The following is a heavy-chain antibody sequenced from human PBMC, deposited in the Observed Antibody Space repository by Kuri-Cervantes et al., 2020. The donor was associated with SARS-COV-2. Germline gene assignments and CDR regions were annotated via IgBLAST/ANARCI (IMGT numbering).Heavy chain of an antibody. CDR2: INWNGGST. V-gene: IGHV3-20*04. CDR3: ARDPGYCSGGSCYRYYYYYYMDV. D-gene: IGHD2-15*01. J-gene: IGHJ6*03. Sequence: GGSLRLSCAASGFTFDDYGMSWVRQAPGKGLEWVSGINWNGGSTGYADSVKGRFTISRDNAKNSLYLQMNSLRAEDTAVYYCARDPGYCSGGSCYRYYYYYYMDVWGKGTTVTVSS. CDR1: GFTFDDYG.